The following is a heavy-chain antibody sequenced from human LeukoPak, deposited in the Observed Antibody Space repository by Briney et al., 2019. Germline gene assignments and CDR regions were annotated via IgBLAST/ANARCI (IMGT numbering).Heavy chain of an antibody. V-gene: IGHV3-33*01. CDR3: ARGNSDAFDI. Sequence: GGSLRLSCAASGFTFSNYAMHWVRQAPGKGLEWMAIIWYDGSYKYYADSVKGRFTISRDNSKNTLYLQVNSPTAEDTAVYYCARGNSDAFDIWGHGTMVTVSS. CDR1: GFTFSNYA. J-gene: IGHJ3*02. D-gene: IGHD4-23*01. CDR2: IWYDGSYK.